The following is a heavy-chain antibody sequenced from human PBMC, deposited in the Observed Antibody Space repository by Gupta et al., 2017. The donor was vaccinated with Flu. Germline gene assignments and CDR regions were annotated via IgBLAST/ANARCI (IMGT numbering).Heavy chain of an antibody. Sequence: EVYLAESGGGSSQPGGSLRTTCAATGSIPGDYEFNWVSQAPGKGLEWVAYINHAGRIINYADSVKGRFTSSRDDVKESLFLQMSSLRAEDSAVYCCASSPTQNRLIFWGQGTLVTVSA. CDR1: GSIPGDYE. D-gene: IGHD1-14*01. CDR3: ASSPTQNRLIF. CDR2: INHAGRII. V-gene: IGHV3-48*03. J-gene: IGHJ1*01.